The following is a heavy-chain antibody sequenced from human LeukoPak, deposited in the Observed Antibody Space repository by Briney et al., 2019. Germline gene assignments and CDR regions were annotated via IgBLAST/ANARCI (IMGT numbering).Heavy chain of an antibody. CDR2: INPNSGGT. Sequence: ASVKVSCEASGYTFTGYYMHWVRQAPGQGLEWMGWINPNSGGTNYAQKFQGRVTMTRDTSISTAYMELSRLRSDDTAVYYCARDQGYDFWSDAFDIWGQGTMVTVSS. V-gene: IGHV1-2*02. D-gene: IGHD3-3*01. J-gene: IGHJ3*02. CDR1: GYTFTGYY. CDR3: ARDQGYDFWSDAFDI.